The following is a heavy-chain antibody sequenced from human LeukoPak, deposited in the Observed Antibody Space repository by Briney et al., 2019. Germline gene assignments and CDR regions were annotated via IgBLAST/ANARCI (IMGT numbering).Heavy chain of an antibody. CDR3: AKAVGAVAGTVY. CDR1: GFTFSSYA. J-gene: IGHJ4*02. D-gene: IGHD6-19*01. CDR2: ISGRGGST. V-gene: IGHV3-23*01. Sequence: GGSLRLSCAASGFTFSSYAVSWVRQAPGEGGECVSAISGRGGSTYYADSVKGRFTISRDNSKNTLYLQMNSLRAEDTAVYYCAKAVGAVAGTVYWGQGTLVTVSS.